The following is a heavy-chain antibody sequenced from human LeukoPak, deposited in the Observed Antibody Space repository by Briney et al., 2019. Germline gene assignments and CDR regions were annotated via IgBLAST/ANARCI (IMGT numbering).Heavy chain of an antibody. V-gene: IGHV1-18*04. Sequence: GASVKVSCKASGYTFSSYGISWVRQAPGQGLEWMGWISAYNGNTNYAQKFQGRVTMTTETSTSTAYMELRSLRSDDTAVYYCARDPLPTYYYGSGSYPDYFDYWGQGTLVIVSS. CDR2: ISAYNGNT. CDR3: ARDPLPTYYYGSGSYPDYFDY. D-gene: IGHD3-10*01. CDR1: GYTFSSYG. J-gene: IGHJ4*02.